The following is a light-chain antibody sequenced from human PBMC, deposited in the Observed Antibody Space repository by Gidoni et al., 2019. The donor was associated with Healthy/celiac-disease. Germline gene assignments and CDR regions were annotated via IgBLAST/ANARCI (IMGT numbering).Light chain of an antibody. V-gene: IGKV3-11*01. CDR1: QSVSSY. CDR3: QQRSNWQAT. CDR2: YAS. J-gene: IGKJ4*01. Sequence: EIVLTQSPATLSLSPGERATLSCRASQSVSSYLAWYQQKPGQAPRLLIYYASNRATGIPPRFSGSGSGTDFNLIISSLEPEDCAVYYCQQRSNWQATFGGGTKVEIK.